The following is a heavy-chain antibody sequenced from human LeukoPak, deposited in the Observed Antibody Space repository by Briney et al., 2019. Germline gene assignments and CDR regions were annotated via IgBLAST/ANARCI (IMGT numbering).Heavy chain of an antibody. CDR2: ISYDGSNK. CDR1: GFTFSSYG. J-gene: IGHJ4*02. D-gene: IGHD5-12*01. V-gene: IGHV3-30*18. Sequence: GGSLRLSCAASGFTFSSYGMHWVRQAPGKGLEWVAVISYDGSNKYYADSVKGRFTISRDNSKNTLYLQMNSLRAEDTAVYYCAKDGGYGGYVNLYYFDYWGQGTLVTVSS. CDR3: AKDGGYGGYVNLYYFDY.